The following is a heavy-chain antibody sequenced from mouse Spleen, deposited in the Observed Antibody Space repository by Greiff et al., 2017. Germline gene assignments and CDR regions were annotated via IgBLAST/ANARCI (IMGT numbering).Heavy chain of an antibody. Sequence: VKLVESGPELVKPGASVKISCKASGYAFSSSWMNWVKQRPGKGLEWIGRIYPGDGDTNYNGKFKGKATLTADKSSSTAYMQLSSLTSEDSAVYFCAKTARALYYFDYWGQGTTLTVSS. CDR2: IYPGDGDT. CDR3: AKTARALYYFDY. V-gene: IGHV1-82*01. D-gene: IGHD3-2*01. J-gene: IGHJ2*01. CDR1: GYAFSSSW.